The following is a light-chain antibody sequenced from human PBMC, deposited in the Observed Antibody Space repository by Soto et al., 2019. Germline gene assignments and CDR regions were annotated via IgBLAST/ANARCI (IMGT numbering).Light chain of an antibody. CDR2: AAS. CDR3: LQDYNFPYT. Sequence: AIQMTQSPSSLSTSVGDRATITCRASQGFSFDVAWYQQKPGKAPKLLIYAASSLHSGVPSRFSGSGSGTDFTITISSLQHEDFATYYWLQDYNFPYTFGQGTKLEIK. V-gene: IGKV1-6*01. J-gene: IGKJ2*01. CDR1: QGFSFD.